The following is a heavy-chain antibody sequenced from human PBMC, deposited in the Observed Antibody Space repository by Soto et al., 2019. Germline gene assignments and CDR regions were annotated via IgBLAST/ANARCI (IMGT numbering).Heavy chain of an antibody. CDR3: VRGIEYNWFDP. Sequence: EVQLVESGGGLLQPGGSLRLSCAASGFAFTTYTMNWVRQAPGKGLEWVAYISSDSTNIYYADSVRGRFTISRDNANNSLYLQMNSLRAEDTAVYYCVRGIEYNWFDPWGQGTLVAVSS. CDR1: GFAFTTYT. D-gene: IGHD5-12*01. CDR2: ISSDSTNI. V-gene: IGHV3-48*01. J-gene: IGHJ5*02.